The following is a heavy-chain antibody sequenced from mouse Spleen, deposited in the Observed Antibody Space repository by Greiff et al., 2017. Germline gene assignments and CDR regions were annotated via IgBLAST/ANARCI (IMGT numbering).Heavy chain of an antibody. CDR3: ARNWRSHYFDY. CDR1: GFSLTSYA. CDR2: IWTGGGK. V-gene: IGHV2-9-1*01. Sequence: VHLVESGPGLVAPAQSLSITCTASGFSLTSYAISWVRQPPGKGLEWLGVIWTGGGKNYNSALKSRLSISKDNSKSQVFLKMNSRQTDDIARYYCARNWRSHYFDYWGQGTTLPVSS. J-gene: IGHJ2*01.